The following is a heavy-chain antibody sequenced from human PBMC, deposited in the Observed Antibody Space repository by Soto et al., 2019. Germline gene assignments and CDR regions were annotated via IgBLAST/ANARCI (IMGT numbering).Heavy chain of an antibody. J-gene: IGHJ4*02. CDR2: FDPEDGET. CDR1: GYTLTELS. CDR3: ATGNPDSGSYYFDY. Sequence: ASVKVSCKVSGYTLTELSMHWVRQAPGKGLEWMGGFDPEDGETIYAQKFQGRVTMTEDTSTDTAYIELSSLRSEDTAVYYCATGNPDSGSYYFDYWGQGTLVTV. V-gene: IGHV1-24*01. D-gene: IGHD1-26*01.